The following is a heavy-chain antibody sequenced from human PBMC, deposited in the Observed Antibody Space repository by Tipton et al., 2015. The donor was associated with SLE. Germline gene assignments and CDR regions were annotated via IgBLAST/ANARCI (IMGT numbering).Heavy chain of an antibody. Sequence: SLRLSCVASGFTFSSYSMNWVRQAPGKGLEWVASISSRSSNIFYADSMEGRFTISRDNTKNSLYLQMNRLRVEDTAVYYCASRMAGSEFDHWCQETLVAVSS. V-gene: IGHV3-21*03. CDR2: ISSRSSNI. J-gene: IGHJ4*02. CDR3: ASRMAGSEFDH. CDR1: GFTFSSYS. D-gene: IGHD6-19*01.